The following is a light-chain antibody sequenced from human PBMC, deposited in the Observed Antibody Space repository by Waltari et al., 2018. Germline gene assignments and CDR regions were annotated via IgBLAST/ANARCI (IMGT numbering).Light chain of an antibody. Sequence: DIQMTQSPSSLSASIGDRVTITCRASQTINSFLNWYQQKPGKAPKLLIYAASSLQSGVPSRFSGSGSVTDFTLTISSLEPEDFATYYCQQSYASLITFGQGTRLDIK. CDR1: QTINSF. J-gene: IGKJ5*01. CDR3: QQSYASLIT. CDR2: AAS. V-gene: IGKV1-39*01.